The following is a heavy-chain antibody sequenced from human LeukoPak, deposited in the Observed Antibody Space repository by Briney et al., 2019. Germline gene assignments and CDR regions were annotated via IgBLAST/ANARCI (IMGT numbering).Heavy chain of an antibody. CDR1: GFTFSSYS. V-gene: IGHV3-21*01. D-gene: IGHD3-10*01. Sequence: GGSLRLSCAASGFTFSSYSMNWVRRAPGKGLEWVSSISSSSSYIYYADSVKGRFTISRDNAKNSLYLQMNSLRAEDTAVYYCARDDGSGSYIYFDYWGQGTLVTVSP. J-gene: IGHJ4*02. CDR2: ISSSSSYI. CDR3: ARDDGSGSYIYFDY.